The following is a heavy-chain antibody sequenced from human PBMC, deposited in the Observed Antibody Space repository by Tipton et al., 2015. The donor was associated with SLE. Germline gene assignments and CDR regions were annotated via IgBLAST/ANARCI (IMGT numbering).Heavy chain of an antibody. D-gene: IGHD2-21*01. CDR3: ARVSSSTRYSFPFDF. Sequence: TLSLTCDVSGGSISSGNWWTWVRQPPGKGLEWIGEIYHSGNVNYKASLRSRVTLSIDKFRNQFSMMLTSVTAADTAVYYCARVSSSTRYSFPFDFRGQGVLVTVSA. V-gene: IGHV4/OR15-8*02. CDR1: GGSISSGNW. J-gene: IGHJ4*02. CDR2: IYHSGNV.